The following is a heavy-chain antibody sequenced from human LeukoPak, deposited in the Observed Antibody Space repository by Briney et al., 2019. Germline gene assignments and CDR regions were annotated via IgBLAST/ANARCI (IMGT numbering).Heavy chain of an antibody. Sequence: SETLSLTCTVSGGSISSSSYYWGWIRQPPGKGLEWIGSIYYSGSTYYNPSLKSQVTISVDTSKNQFSLKLSSVTAADTAVYYCARDVPGSARRAPYYMDVWGKGTTVTVSS. CDR3: ARDVPGSARRAPYYMDV. V-gene: IGHV4-39*07. J-gene: IGHJ6*03. CDR2: IYYSGST. CDR1: GGSISSSSYY. D-gene: IGHD6-6*01.